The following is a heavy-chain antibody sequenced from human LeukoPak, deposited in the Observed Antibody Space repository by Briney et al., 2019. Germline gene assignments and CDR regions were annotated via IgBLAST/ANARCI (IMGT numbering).Heavy chain of an antibody. CDR3: ARLGSAVVVPAAIKYNWFDP. V-gene: IGHV5-51*01. D-gene: IGHD2-2*02. Sequence: GESLKISCKGSGYSFTSYWIGWVRQMPGKGLEWMGIIYRGDSDTRYSPSFQGQVTISADKSISTAYLQWSSLKASDSAMYYCARLGSAVVVPAAIKYNWFDPWGQGTLVTVSS. CDR1: GYSFTSYW. CDR2: IYRGDSDT. J-gene: IGHJ5*02.